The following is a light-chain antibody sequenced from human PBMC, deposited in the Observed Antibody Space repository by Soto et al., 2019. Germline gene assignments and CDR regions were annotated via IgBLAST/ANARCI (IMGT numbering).Light chain of an antibody. CDR2: EVS. V-gene: IGLV2-14*01. Sequence: QSVLTQPASVSGSPGQSLTISCTGTSIDIAPYNYVSWYQQHPGKAPKLIIYEVSYRPSGISNRFPGSKSGNTASLTVSGLQAEDEADYYCTSHAGSNNYVFGTGTKVTVL. CDR1: SIDIAPYNY. CDR3: TSHAGSNNYV. J-gene: IGLJ1*01.